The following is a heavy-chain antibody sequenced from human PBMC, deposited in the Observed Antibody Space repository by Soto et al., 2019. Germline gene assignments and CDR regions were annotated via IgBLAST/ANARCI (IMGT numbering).Heavy chain of an antibody. CDR3: ARQRTSVVTQAYFDD. V-gene: IGHV4-39*01. CDR1: GGSINSRSYY. D-gene: IGHD2-21*02. J-gene: IGHJ4*02. Sequence: SETLSLTCTVSGGSINSRSYYWGWIRQSPGKGLEWIGSIYYSGSTYYNPSLKSRVAMSVDTSKNQFSLKLRSVSAADTAVYYCARQRTSVVTQAYFDDWGQGSLVTVSS. CDR2: IYYSGST.